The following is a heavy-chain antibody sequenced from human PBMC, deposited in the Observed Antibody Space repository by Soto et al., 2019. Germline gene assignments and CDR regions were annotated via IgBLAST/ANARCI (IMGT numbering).Heavy chain of an antibody. J-gene: IGHJ4*02. CDR2: MNPYTGET. CDR3: VRQAGGASTPGDDY. V-gene: IGHV1-8*01. CDR1: GYTFDAFD. D-gene: IGHD2-15*01. Sequence: QVQLVQSGAEVRKPGASVRVSCKASGYTFDAFDIHWVRQATGQGLELMGWMNPYTGETAYTQTFLGRVSMTRDTSVSTAYMELTSLTSEDSAIYFCVRQAGGASTPGDDYWGQGTLVTVSS.